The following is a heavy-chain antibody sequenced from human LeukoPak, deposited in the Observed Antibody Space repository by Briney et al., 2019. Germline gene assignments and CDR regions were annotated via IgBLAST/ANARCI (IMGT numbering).Heavy chain of an antibody. V-gene: IGHV3-23*01. Sequence: GGSLRLSCAASGFTFSSYAMSWVRQAPGKGLEWVSAISGSGGSTYYADSVKGRFAISRDNSKNTLYLQMNSLRAEDTAVYYCAKACSGCPVGIIDGWGQGTLVTVSS. J-gene: IGHJ4*02. CDR1: GFTFSSYA. CDR3: AKACSGCPVGIIDG. CDR2: ISGSGGST. D-gene: IGHD6-19*01.